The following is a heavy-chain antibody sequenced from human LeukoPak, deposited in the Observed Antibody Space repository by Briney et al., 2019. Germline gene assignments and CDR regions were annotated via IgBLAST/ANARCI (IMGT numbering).Heavy chain of an antibody. V-gene: IGHV4-59*12. D-gene: IGHD3-10*01. J-gene: IGHJ3*02. CDR3: ARDPHYYYGSGSYPTTRDDAFDI. Sequence: SETLSLTCTVSGGSISSYYWSWIRQPPGKGLEWIGEIYHSGSTNYNPSLKSRVTISVDKSKNQFSLKLSSVTAADTAVYYCARDPHYYYGSGSYPTTRDDAFDIWGQGTMVTVSS. CDR1: GGSISSYY. CDR2: IYHSGST.